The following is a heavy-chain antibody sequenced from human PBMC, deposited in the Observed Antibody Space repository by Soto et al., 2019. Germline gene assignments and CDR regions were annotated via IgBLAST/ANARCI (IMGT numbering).Heavy chain of an antibody. D-gene: IGHD6-13*01. Sequence: ASVKVSCKASGYTFTSYYMHWVRQAPGQGLEWMGIINPSGGSTSYAQKFQGRVTMTRDTSTSTVYMELSSLRSEDTAVYYCARDLSKGIAAHGGMDVWGQGTTVTVS. J-gene: IGHJ6*02. V-gene: IGHV1-46*01. CDR1: GYTFTSYY. CDR3: ARDLSKGIAAHGGMDV. CDR2: INPSGGST.